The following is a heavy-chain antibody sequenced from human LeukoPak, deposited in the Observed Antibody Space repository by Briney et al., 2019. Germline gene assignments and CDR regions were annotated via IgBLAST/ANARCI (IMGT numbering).Heavy chain of an antibody. Sequence: GGSLRLSCAASGFTFSSYAMSWVRQAPGKGLEWASAISGSGGSTYYADSVKGRFTISRDNSKNTLYLQMNSLRAVDTAVYYCAKDTYYYGSGSPGDYWGQGTLVTVSS. CDR1: GFTFSSYA. J-gene: IGHJ4*02. D-gene: IGHD3-10*01. V-gene: IGHV3-23*01. CDR3: AKDTYYYGSGSPGDY. CDR2: ISGSGGST.